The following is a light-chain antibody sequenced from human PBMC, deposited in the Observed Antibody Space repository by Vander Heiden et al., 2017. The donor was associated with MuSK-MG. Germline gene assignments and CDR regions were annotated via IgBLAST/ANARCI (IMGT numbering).Light chain of an antibody. Sequence: QSVLTQPPSVSGAPGQRVTISCPGSSPNIGANYDVHWYQQLPVTAPNLLIYGNNNRPSGVPDRFSGSKSGTSASLATTGLQAEDEADYYCQSYDTSRSGYVFGTGTKVTV. CDR2: GNN. J-gene: IGLJ1*01. CDR1: SPNIGANYD. CDR3: QSYDTSRSGYV. V-gene: IGLV1-40*01.